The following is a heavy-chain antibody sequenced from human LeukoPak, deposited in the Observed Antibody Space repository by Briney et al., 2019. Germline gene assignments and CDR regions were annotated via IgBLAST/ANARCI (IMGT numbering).Heavy chain of an antibody. V-gene: IGHV4-61*02. CDR3: ARATWPLTAVFDY. CDR2: IYTSGST. CDR1: GGSVSRGSYF. Sequence: SQTLSLTCTVSGGSVSRGSYFWSWIRQPAGKGLEWIGRIYTSGSTSYNPSLKSRVTISLDTSKNQFSLKVSSVTAADTAVYYCARATWPLTAVFDYWGQGILVTVSS. J-gene: IGHJ4*02. D-gene: IGHD5-24*01.